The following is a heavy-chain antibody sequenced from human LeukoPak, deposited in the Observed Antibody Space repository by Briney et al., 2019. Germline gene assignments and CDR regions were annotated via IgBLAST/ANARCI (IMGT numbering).Heavy chain of an antibody. CDR2: IYYSGSI. CDR3: ARDRGYSYGCDAFDI. J-gene: IGHJ3*02. Sequence: SETLSLTCTVSGGSISRGGYYWSWIRQHPGTGLESIVYIYYSGSIYYNPSLKSRVTISLDPSKNQFSLKLSSVTAADTAVYYCARDRGYSYGCDAFDIWGQGTMVTVSS. V-gene: IGHV4-31*03. CDR1: GGSISRGGYY. D-gene: IGHD5-18*01.